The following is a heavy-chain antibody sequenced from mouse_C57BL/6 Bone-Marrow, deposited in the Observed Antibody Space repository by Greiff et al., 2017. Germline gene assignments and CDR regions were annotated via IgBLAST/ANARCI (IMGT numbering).Heavy chain of an antibody. Sequence: VQLQQPGAELARPGSSVKLSCKASGYTFTSYWMNWVKQRPGHGLEWIGNISPSDSDTPYHQKFKDKATLTAAKSSSTAYMQLSSRTSEDSAVDYWARWDGNCGGWMDYWGQGTSVTGSS. CDR1: GYTFTSYW. J-gene: IGHJ4*01. V-gene: IGHV1-61*01. D-gene: IGHD2-1*01. CDR2: ISPSDSDT. CDR3: ARWDGNCGGWMDY.